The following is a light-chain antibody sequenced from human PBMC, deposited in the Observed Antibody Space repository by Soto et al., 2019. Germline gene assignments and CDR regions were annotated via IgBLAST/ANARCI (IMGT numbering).Light chain of an antibody. CDR3: SSYTSSSTPLYV. CDR1: SSDVGGYNY. Sequence: QSALTQPASVSGSPGQSITNSCTGTSSDVGGYNYVSWYQQHPGKAPKLMIYDVSNRPSGVSNRFSGSKSGNTASLTISGLQAEDEADYYCSSYTSSSTPLYVFGTGTKVTVL. CDR2: DVS. J-gene: IGLJ1*01. V-gene: IGLV2-14*01.